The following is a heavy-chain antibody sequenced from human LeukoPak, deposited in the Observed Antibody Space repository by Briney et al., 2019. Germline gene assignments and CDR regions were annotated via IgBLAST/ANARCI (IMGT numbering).Heavy chain of an antibody. J-gene: IGHJ5*02. CDR1: GFTFSTYA. CDR3: AKYSTHIGWFDP. CDR2: IFGSGGST. D-gene: IGHD4-11*01. Sequence: PGGSLRLSCAASGFTFSTYAMYWVRQAPGKGLEWVSGIFGSGGSTHYADSVKGRFTTSRDNSKNTVYLQMNSLRAEDTAVYYCAKYSTHIGWFDPWGQGTLVTVSS. V-gene: IGHV3-23*01.